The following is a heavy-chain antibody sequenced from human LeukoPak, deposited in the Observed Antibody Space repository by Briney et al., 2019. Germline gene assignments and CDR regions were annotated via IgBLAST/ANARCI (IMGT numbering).Heavy chain of an antibody. Sequence: ASVNVSCKASGYTFNRYGMNWVRQAPGQGLEWMGWINTNTGNPTYAQGFTGRFVFSLDTSVSTAYLQINSLKAEDTAVYYCARDSISGSYVHYDNWGQGTLVTVSS. D-gene: IGHD1-26*01. CDR2: INTNTGNP. CDR3: ARDSISGSYVHYDN. CDR1: GYTFNRYG. J-gene: IGHJ4*02. V-gene: IGHV7-4-1*02.